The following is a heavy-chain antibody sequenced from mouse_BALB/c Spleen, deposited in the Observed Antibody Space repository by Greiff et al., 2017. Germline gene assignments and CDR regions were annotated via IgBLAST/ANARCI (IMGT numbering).Heavy chain of an antibody. CDR2: ISSGGGST. CDR1: GFAFSSYD. D-gene: IGHD1-2*01. CDR3: ARRGDYGYYFDD. Sequence: DVKLVESGGGLVKPGGSLKLSCAASGFAFSSYDMSWVRQTPEKRLEWVAYISSGGGSTYYPDTVKGRFTISRDNAKNTLYLQMSSLKSEDTALYYCARRGDYGYYFDDWGQGTTLTVSS. J-gene: IGHJ2*01. V-gene: IGHV5-12-1*01.